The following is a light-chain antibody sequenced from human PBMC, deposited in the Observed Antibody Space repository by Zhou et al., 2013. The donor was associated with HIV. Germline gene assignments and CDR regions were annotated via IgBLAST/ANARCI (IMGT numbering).Light chain of an antibody. V-gene: IGKV1-6*01. Sequence: AIQMTQSPSSLSASVGDGVTITCRASQGIGNDLGWYQQKPGKAPKLLIYAASSLQSGVPSRFSGSGSGTDFTLTISSLRPEDFATYYCLQDYNYPWTFGQGPKVEIK. CDR1: QGIGND. CDR3: LQDYNYPWT. CDR2: AAS. J-gene: IGKJ1*01.